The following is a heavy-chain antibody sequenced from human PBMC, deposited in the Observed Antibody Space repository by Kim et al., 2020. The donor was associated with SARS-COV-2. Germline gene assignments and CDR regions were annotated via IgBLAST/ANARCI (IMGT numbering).Heavy chain of an antibody. Sequence: QKFQGRVTMTRNTSISTAYMELRSLRSEDTAVYYCARGSPIVGATRANDYWGQGTLVTVSS. D-gene: IGHD1-26*01. CDR3: ARGSPIVGATRANDY. J-gene: IGHJ4*02. V-gene: IGHV1-8*01.